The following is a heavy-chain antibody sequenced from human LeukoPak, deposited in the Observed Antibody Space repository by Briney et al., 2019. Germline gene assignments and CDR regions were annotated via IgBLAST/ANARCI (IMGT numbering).Heavy chain of an antibody. CDR1: GFTVSSNY. Sequence: GGSLRLSCAASGFTVSSNYMSWVRQAPGKGLEWVSVIYSGGSTYCADSVKGRFTISRDNSKNTLYLQMNSLRAEDTAVYYCARGGYYYDSSGEFQHWGQGTLVTVSS. CDR2: IYSGGST. D-gene: IGHD3-22*01. J-gene: IGHJ1*01. CDR3: ARGGYYYDSSGEFQH. V-gene: IGHV3-66*01.